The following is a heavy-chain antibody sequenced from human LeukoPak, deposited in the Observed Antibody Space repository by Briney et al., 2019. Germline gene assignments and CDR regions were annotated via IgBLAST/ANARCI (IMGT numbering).Heavy chain of an antibody. Sequence: ASLKLSCKTSGYRFATYAINWVRQAPGQGLEWMGWINTNTGQPAYAQGFTGRFAFSLDTSDTTAYLQITSLKTEDTAVYYCGRWVVAADPGGEGT. CDR1: GYRFATYA. CDR2: INTNTGQP. V-gene: IGHV7-4-1*02. CDR3: GRWVVAADP. D-gene: IGHD6-25*01. J-gene: IGHJ5*02.